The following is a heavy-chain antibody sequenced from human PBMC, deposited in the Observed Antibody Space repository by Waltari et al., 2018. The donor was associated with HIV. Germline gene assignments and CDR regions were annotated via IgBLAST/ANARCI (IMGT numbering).Heavy chain of an antibody. CDR3: ARDRVGATTYAFDI. CDR2: IWYDGSNK. J-gene: IGHJ3*02. Sequence: QVQLVESGGGVVQPGRSLRLSCAASGFTFSSYGMHWVRQAQGKGLEWVAVIWYDGSNKYYADSVKGRFTISRDNSKNTLYLQMNSLRAEDTAVYYCARDRVGATTYAFDIWGQGTMVTVSS. D-gene: IGHD1-26*01. CDR1: GFTFSSYG. V-gene: IGHV3-33*01.